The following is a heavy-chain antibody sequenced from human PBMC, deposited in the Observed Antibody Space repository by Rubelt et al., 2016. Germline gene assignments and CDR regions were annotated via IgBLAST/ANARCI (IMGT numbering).Heavy chain of an antibody. CDR3: ARATYHYESSSYSPFDY. D-gene: IGHD3-22*01. CDR2: IYHSGRT. V-gene: IGHV4-39*07. Sequence: QVQLQESGPRLVEPSETLSLTCSVSGGSISSRTYYWGWIRQPPGKALEWIGNIYHSGRTNYSPSLKSRVTISVDTSKDQLSAELVSVTAADAAVYYWARATYHYESSSYSPFDYWGQGTLVTVSS. J-gene: IGHJ4*02. CDR1: GGSISSRTYY.